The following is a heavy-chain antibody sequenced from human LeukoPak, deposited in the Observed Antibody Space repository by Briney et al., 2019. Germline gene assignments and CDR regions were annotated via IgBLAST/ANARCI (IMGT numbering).Heavy chain of an antibody. CDR2: ISSSSSYI. Sequence: PGGSLRLSCAASGFTFSSYSMNWVRQAPGKGLEWVSSISSSSSYIYYADSVKGRFTISRDNAKNSPYLQMNSLRAEDTAVYYCARDSLRYRSWLEYWGQGTLVTAPS. CDR1: GFTFSSYS. CDR3: ARDSLRYRSWLEY. V-gene: IGHV3-21*01. D-gene: IGHD5-12*01. J-gene: IGHJ4*02.